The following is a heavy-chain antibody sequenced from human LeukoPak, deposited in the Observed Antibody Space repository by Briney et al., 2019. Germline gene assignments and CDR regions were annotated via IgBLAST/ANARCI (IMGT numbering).Heavy chain of an antibody. Sequence: GGSLRLSRAASGFTFSNHAMSWVRQAPGKGLEWVSGTSSSGGTTYYADSVKGRFTISRDNSKDTLYLQMNSLRAEDTALYYCAKDTGQWPVRTFDYWGQGTLVTVSS. CDR2: TSSSGGTT. J-gene: IGHJ4*02. CDR1: GFTFSNHA. CDR3: AKDTGQWPVRTFDY. V-gene: IGHV3-23*01. D-gene: IGHD6-19*01.